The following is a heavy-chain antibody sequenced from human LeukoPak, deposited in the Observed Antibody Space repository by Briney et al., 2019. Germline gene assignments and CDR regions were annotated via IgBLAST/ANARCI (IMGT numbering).Heavy chain of an antibody. V-gene: IGHV1-69*13. CDR3: ARTKSGWYDWHYYYGMDV. D-gene: IGHD6-19*01. CDR1: GGTFSSYA. J-gene: IGHJ6*02. CDR2: IIPTFGTA. Sequence: GASVKVSCKASGGTFSSYAISWVRQAPGQGLEWMGGIIPTFGTANYAQRFQGRVTITADESTSTAYMELSSLRSEDTAVYYCARTKSGWYDWHYYYGMDVWGQGTTVTVSS.